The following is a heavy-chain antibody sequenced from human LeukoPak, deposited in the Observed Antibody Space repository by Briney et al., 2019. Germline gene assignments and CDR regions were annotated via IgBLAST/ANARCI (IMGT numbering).Heavy chain of an antibody. J-gene: IGHJ6*03. CDR1: GGTFSSYA. CDR2: IIPIFGTA. V-gene: IGHV1-69*06. Sequence: ASVKVSCKASGGTFSSYAISWVRQAPGQGLEWMGGIIPIFGTANYAQEFQGRVTITADKSTSTAYMELSSLRSEDTAVYYCARSTATPYYYYYMDVWGKGTTVTVSS. D-gene: IGHD4-11*01. CDR3: ARSTATPYYYYYMDV.